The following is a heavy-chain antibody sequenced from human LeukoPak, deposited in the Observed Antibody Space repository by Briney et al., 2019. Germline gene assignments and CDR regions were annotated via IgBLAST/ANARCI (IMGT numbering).Heavy chain of an antibody. CDR2: IRSKANSYAT. CDR1: GFTFSSYW. CDR3: TRRLVIVNAFDI. V-gene: IGHV3-73*01. D-gene: IGHD2-21*01. Sequence: PGGSLRLSCAASGFTFSSYWMHWVRQASGKGLEWVGRIRSKANSYATAYAASVKGRFTISRDDSKNTAYLQMNSLKTEDTAVYYCTRRLVIVNAFDIWGQGTMVTVSS. J-gene: IGHJ3*02.